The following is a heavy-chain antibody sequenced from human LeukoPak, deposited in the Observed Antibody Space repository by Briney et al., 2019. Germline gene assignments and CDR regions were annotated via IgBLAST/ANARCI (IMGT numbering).Heavy chain of an antibody. D-gene: IGHD3-16*02. CDR3: ARQVGAAAPTFGGVIASAWVDY. J-gene: IGHJ4*02. CDR2: IRYDGSNK. CDR1: GFTFSSYG. Sequence: GGSLRLSCAASGFTFSSYGMHWVRQAPGKGLEWVAFIRYDGSNKYYADSVKGRFTISRDNSKNTLYLQMNSLRAEDTAVYYCARQVGAAAPTFGGVIASAWVDYWGQGTLVTVSS. V-gene: IGHV3-30*02.